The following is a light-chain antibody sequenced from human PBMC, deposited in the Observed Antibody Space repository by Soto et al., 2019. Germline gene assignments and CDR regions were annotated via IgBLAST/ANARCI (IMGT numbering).Light chain of an antibody. V-gene: IGKV3-11*01. CDR1: QSVISY. J-gene: IGKJ4*02. CDR3: QQRRDWPST. CDR2: DAS. Sequence: EIVLTQSPATLSSSPGERATLSCRARQSVISYLALYQQKPGQAPRLLISDASNRATGIPARFSGSGSGTDVTLTISSLEPDYFAVYYCQQRRDWPSTFGGGTNVQLK.